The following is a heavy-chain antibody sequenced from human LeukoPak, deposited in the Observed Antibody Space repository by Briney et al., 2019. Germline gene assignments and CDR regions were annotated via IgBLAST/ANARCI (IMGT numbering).Heavy chain of an antibody. CDR3: AKDKGGATTWAGFLDY. CDR1: GFTFDDYA. Sequence: GGSLRLSCAASGFTFDDYAMHWVRQAPGKGLEWVSGISWNGGSIGYADSVKGRFTISRDNAKNSLNLQMNSLRAEDTALYYCAKDKGGATTWAGFLDYWGQGTLVTVSS. V-gene: IGHV3-9*01. J-gene: IGHJ4*02. CDR2: ISWNGGSI. D-gene: IGHD1-26*01.